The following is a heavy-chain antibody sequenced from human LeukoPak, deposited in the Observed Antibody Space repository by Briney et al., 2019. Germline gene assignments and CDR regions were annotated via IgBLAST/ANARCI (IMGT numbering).Heavy chain of an antibody. J-gene: IGHJ6*02. CDR3: ARDFNTYYCDSSGYYGMDV. CDR1: GYTFTSYY. D-gene: IGHD3-22*01. V-gene: IGHV1-46*01. CDR2: INPSGGST. Sequence: ASVKVSCKASGYTFTSYYMHWVRQAPGQGLEWMGIINPSGGSTSYAQKFQGRVTMTRDTSTSTVYMELSSLRSEDTAVYYCARDFNTYYCDSSGYYGMDVWGQGTTVTVSS.